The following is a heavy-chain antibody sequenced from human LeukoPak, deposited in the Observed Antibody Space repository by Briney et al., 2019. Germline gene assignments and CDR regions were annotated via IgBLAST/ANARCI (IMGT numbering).Heavy chain of an antibody. J-gene: IGHJ3*02. Sequence: GGSLRLPCAASGFTFSSYSMNWVRQAPGKGLEWVSYISSSSSTIYYADSVKGRFTISRDNAKNSLYLQMNSLRAEDTAVFYCARGGMVRRVMGAFDIWGQGTLVTVSS. V-gene: IGHV3-48*04. D-gene: IGHD3-10*01. CDR3: ARGGMVRRVMGAFDI. CDR2: ISSSSSTI. CDR1: GFTFSSYS.